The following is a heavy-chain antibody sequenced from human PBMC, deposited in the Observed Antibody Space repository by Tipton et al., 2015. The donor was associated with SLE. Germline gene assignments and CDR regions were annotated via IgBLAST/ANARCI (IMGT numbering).Heavy chain of an antibody. Sequence: VQLVQSGAEVRKPGESLKISCKGVGYSFIGYWIGWERQMPGKGLEWMGIIYPGDSETTYSPSFQGQVTISVDKSINTAYMQWNSLKASDTAIYYCARRGLSMIDGMDVWGQGTTVTVSS. V-gene: IGHV5-51*01. CDR3: ARRGLSMIDGMDV. CDR1: GYSFIGYW. J-gene: IGHJ6*02. D-gene: IGHD2-21*01. CDR2: IYPGDSET.